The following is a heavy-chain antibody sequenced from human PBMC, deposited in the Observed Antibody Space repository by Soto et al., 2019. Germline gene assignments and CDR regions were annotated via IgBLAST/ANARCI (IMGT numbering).Heavy chain of an antibody. CDR3: AGDIIRSNWFDP. Sequence: SVKVSCKASGGTFSSYAISWVRQAPGQGLEWMGGIIPIFGTANYAQKFQGRVTITADESTSTAYMELSSLRSEDTAVYYCAGDIIRSNWFDPWGQGTLVTVSS. D-gene: IGHD2-21*01. V-gene: IGHV1-69*13. CDR2: IIPIFGTA. CDR1: GGTFSSYA. J-gene: IGHJ5*02.